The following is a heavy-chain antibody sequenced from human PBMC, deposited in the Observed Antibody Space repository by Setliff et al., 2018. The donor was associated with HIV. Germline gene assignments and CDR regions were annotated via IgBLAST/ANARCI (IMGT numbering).Heavy chain of an antibody. CDR2: IYFTGSS. D-gene: IGHD4-17*01. J-gene: IGHJ2*01. V-gene: IGHV4-59*01. Sequence: SETLSLTCTVSGGSISTYYWSWIRQPPGKGLEWIGSIYFTGSSDNNPSLKSRVTLSVDTSKHQFSLKLSSVTAADTAVYYCARPIPYGLDWYFDLWGRGTLVTVSS. CDR3: ARPIPYGLDWYFDL. CDR1: GGSISTYY.